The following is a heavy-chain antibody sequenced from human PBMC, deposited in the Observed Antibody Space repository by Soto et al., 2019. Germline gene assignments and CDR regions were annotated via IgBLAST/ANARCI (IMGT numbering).Heavy chain of an antibody. V-gene: IGHV4-30-4*01. J-gene: IGHJ6*03. CDR2: IYYSGST. CDR1: GGSISSGDYF. D-gene: IGHD5-12*01. CDR3: ARGSGYDITDYYYYYYMDV. Sequence: SETLSLTCTVSGGSISSGDYFGSWIRQPPGKGLEWIGYIYYSGSTNYNPSLKSRVTISVDTSKNQFSLKLSSVTAADTAVYYCARGSGYDITDYYYYYYMDVWGKGTTVTVSS.